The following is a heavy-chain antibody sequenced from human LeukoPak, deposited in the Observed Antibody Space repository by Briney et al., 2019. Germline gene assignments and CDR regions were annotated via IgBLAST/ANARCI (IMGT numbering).Heavy chain of an antibody. CDR3: ARDYGRSRDYGMDV. CDR2: INSDGSST. Sequence: GGSLRRSCAASGFTFSNYWMHWVRQAPGKGLVWVSRINSDGSSTTYADSVKGRFTISRDNAKNTLYLQMNSLRAEDTAVYYCARDYGRSRDYGMDVWGQGTTVTVSS. J-gene: IGHJ6*02. D-gene: IGHD3-10*01. CDR1: GFTFSNYW. V-gene: IGHV3-74*01.